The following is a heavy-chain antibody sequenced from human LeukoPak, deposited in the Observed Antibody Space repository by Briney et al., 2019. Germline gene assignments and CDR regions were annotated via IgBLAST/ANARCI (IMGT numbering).Heavy chain of an antibody. D-gene: IGHD6-19*01. CDR1: GYSLTSYW. CDR3: ANIYSSGWYWFDP. J-gene: IGHJ5*02. CDR2: IYPGDSDT. Sequence: GESLKISCKGSGYSLTSYWIGWVRQMPGKGLEWMGIIYPGDSDTRYSPSFQGQVTISADKSISTAYLQWSSLKASDTAMYYCANIYSSGWYWFDPWGQGTLVTVSS. V-gene: IGHV5-51*01.